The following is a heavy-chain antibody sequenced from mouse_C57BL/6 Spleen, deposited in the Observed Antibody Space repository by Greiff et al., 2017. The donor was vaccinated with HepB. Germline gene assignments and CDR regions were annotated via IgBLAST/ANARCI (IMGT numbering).Heavy chain of an antibody. D-gene: IGHD1-1*01. CDR3: ALITTVENYFDY. J-gene: IGHJ2*01. CDR2: IYPGSGST. CDR1: GYTFTSYW. Sequence: QVQLQQPGAELVKPGASVKMSCKASGYTFTSYWITWVKQRPGQGLEWIGDIYPGSGSTNYNEKFKSKATLTVDTSSSTAYMQLSSLTSEDSAVYYCALITTVENYFDYWGQGTTLTVSS. V-gene: IGHV1-55*01.